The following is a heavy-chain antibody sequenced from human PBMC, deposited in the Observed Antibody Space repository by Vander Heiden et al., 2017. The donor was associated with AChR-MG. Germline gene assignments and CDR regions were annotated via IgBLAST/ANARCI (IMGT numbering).Heavy chain of an antibody. CDR1: GFTFDDYA. J-gene: IGHJ4*02. CDR2: ISWNSGSI. D-gene: IGHD3-3*01. V-gene: IGHV3-9*01. Sequence: EVQLVESGGGLVQPGRSLRLSCAASGFTFDDYAMHWVRQAPGKGLEWVSGISWNSGSIGYAESVKGRGSISRDNAKNSLYLQMNSLRAEDPALYYCAKSGGYDFGSCYPGYYFDYWGQGTLVTVSS. CDR3: AKSGGYDFGSCYPGYYFDY.